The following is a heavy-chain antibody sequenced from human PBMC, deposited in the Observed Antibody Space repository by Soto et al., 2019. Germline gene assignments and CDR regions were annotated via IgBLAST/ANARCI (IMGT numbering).Heavy chain of an antibody. CDR1: GFTFSSYA. CDR2: ISYDGSNK. J-gene: IGHJ4*02. Sequence: GGSLRLSCAASGFTFSSYAMHWVRQAPGKGLEWVAVISYDGSNKYYADSGKGRFTISSDNSKNTLYLQMNSLRAEDTAVYYCARETPSDSGSSPDYWGQGTLVTVSS. CDR3: ARETPSDSGSSPDY. V-gene: IGHV3-30-3*01. D-gene: IGHD1-26*01.